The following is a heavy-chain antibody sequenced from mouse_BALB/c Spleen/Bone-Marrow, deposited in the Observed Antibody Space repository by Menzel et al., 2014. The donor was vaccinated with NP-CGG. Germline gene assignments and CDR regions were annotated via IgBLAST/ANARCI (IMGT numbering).Heavy chain of an antibody. CDR3: AREGYGPWFAY. J-gene: IGHJ3*01. CDR2: INPSTGYT. Sequence: QVQLVEAGAEMAKPGASGKMSCKAFGYTFTSYWMHRVKKRPGQGLGRIGYINPSTGYTEYNQKFKDKATLTADKSSSTAYMQLSSLTSEDSAVYYCAREGYGPWFAYWGQGTLVTVSA. V-gene: IGHV1-7*01. D-gene: IGHD1-2*01. CDR1: GYTFTSYW.